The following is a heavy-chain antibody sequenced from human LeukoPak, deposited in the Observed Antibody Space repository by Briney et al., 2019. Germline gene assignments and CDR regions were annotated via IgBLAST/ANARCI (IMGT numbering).Heavy chain of an antibody. V-gene: IGHV3-30*02. CDR2: IRYDGSNK. CDR3: ARGRGTSSMHPRSSRLDY. Sequence: PGGSLRLSCATSGFTFGSYGMHWARQVPGKGLEWVSFIRYDGSNKYYSDSVKGRFTISRDNAKNTLSLQMNSLRAEDTAVYYCARGRGTSSMHPRSSRLDYWGQGTLVTVSS. D-gene: IGHD3-16*01. J-gene: IGHJ4*02. CDR1: GFTFGSYG.